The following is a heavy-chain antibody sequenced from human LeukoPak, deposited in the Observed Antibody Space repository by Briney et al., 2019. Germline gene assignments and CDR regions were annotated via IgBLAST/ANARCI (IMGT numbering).Heavy chain of an antibody. V-gene: IGHV3-30*18. J-gene: IGHJ2*01. D-gene: IGHD2-21*02. CDR3: AKEYCGGDCPSPDWYFDL. CDR2: ISYDGRNQ. CDR1: GFTFSSYG. Sequence: GGSLRLSCAASGFTFSSYGMHWVRQAPGKGLEWVAVISYDGRNQYYADSLKGRFTISRDNSKNTLYLQMNSLRAEDTAVYSCAKEYCGGDCPSPDWYFDLWGRGTLVTVSS.